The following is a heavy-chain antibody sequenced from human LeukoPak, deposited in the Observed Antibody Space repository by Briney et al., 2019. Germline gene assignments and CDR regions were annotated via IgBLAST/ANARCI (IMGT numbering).Heavy chain of an antibody. D-gene: IGHD3-10*01. CDR2: IYTSGST. CDR3: ARDQKTITMVRGDPYYYYGMDV. J-gene: IGHJ6*02. Sequence: PSQTLSLTCTVSGGSISSGSYYWSWIRQPAGKGLEWIGRIYTSGSTNYNPSLKSRVTISVDTSKNQFSLKLSSVTAADTAVYYCARDQKTITMVRGDPYYYYGMDVWGQGTTVTVSS. V-gene: IGHV4-61*02. CDR1: GGSISSGSYY.